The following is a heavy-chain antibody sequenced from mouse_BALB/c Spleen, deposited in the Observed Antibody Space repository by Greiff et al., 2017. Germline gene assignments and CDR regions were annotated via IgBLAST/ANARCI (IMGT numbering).Heavy chain of an antibody. CDR3: TTTVVARGAMDY. CDR1: GYTFTSYW. D-gene: IGHD1-1*01. V-gene: IGHV1-5*01. CDR2: IYPGNSDT. Sequence: VQLQQSGTVLARPGASVKMSCKASGYTFTSYWMHWVKQRPGQGLEWIGAIYPGNSDTSYNQKFKGKAKLTAVTSTSTAYMELSSLTNEDSAVYYCTTTVVARGAMDYWGQGTSVTVSS. J-gene: IGHJ4*01.